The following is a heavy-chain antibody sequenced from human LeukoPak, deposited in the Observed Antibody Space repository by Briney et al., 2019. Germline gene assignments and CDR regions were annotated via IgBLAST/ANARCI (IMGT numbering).Heavy chain of an antibody. J-gene: IGHJ4*02. V-gene: IGHV3-30-3*01. Sequence: GGSLRLSCAASGFTFSSYAMHWVRQAPGKGLEWVAVISYDGSNKYYAGSVKGRFTISRDNAKNSLYLQMNSLRAEDTALYYCATGSLGYCSGGSCYSDYWGQGTLVTVSS. D-gene: IGHD2-15*01. CDR1: GFTFSSYA. CDR2: ISYDGSNK. CDR3: ATGSLGYCSGGSCYSDY.